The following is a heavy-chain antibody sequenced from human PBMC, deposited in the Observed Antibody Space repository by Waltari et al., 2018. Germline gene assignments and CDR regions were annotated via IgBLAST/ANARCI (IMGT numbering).Heavy chain of an antibody. CDR2: NHHSGST. CDR1: GGSFSGYY. J-gene: IGHJ4*02. CDR3: ALLGGWVPDFDY. D-gene: IGHD6-19*01. V-gene: IGHV4-34*01. Sequence: QVQLQQWGAGLLKPSETLSLTCAVYGGSFSGYYWCWIRQPPGEGLEWIGENHHSGSTNYNPSLKSRVTISVDTSKNQFSLKLSSVTAADTAVYYCALLGGWVPDFDYWGQGTLVTVSS.